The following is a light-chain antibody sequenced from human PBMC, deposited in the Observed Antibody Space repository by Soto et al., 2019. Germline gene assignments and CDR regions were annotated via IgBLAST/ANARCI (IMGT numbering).Light chain of an antibody. CDR2: KAS. J-gene: IGKJ4*01. CDR1: QSDNSW. CDR3: QQYSRNPLT. Sequence: DIQMTQSPSTLSASVGDRVTITCRASQSDNSWLAWYQQKPGEVPKLLIYKASNLESGVPARFSGSGSGTEFSLIISGVQPDDFVTYYCQQYSRNPLTVGGGTKVEI. V-gene: IGKV1-5*03.